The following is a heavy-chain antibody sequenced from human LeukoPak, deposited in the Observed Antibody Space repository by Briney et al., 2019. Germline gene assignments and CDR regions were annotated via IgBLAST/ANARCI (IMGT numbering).Heavy chain of an antibody. V-gene: IGHV1-18*01. CDR3: ARDDTMVRGVSYGMDV. J-gene: IGHJ6*02. CDR1: GYTFTSNG. Sequence: ASVKVSCKASGYTFTSNGISWVRQAPGQGLEWMGWISAYNGNTNYAQKLHDRVTMTTDTSTSTAYMELGSLRSDDTAAYYCARDDTMVRGVSYGMDVWGQGTTVTVSS. D-gene: IGHD3-10*01. CDR2: ISAYNGNT.